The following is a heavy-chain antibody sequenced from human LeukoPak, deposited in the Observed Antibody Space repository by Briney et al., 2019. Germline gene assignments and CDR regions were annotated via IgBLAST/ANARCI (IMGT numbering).Heavy chain of an antibody. CDR1: GGSISSYY. Sequence: PSETLSLTCTVSGGSISSYYWSWIRQPPGKGLEWIGYIYYSGSTNYNPSLKSRVTTSVDTSKNQFSLKLSSVTAADTAVYYCARDKALWFGELLQPHNWFDPWGQGTLVTVSS. CDR3: ARDKALWFGELLQPHNWFDP. V-gene: IGHV4-59*01. D-gene: IGHD3-10*01. CDR2: IYYSGST. J-gene: IGHJ5*02.